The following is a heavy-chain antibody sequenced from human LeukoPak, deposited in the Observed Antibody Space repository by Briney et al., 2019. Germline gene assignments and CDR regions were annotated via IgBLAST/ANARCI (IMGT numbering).Heavy chain of an antibody. CDR2: IYRTGST. D-gene: IGHD2-2*01. V-gene: IGHV4-38-2*02. CDR1: GYSINSGYY. CDR3: ARGDCSSTICYSPMDV. Sequence: SKTLSLTCTVSGYSINSGYYWVWIRQPPGKGLEWIGSIYRTGSTNYNPSLKSRVTISVDTSKNQFSLKVRSVTAADTAVYYCARGDCSSTICYSPMDVWGKGTTVTVSS. J-gene: IGHJ6*03.